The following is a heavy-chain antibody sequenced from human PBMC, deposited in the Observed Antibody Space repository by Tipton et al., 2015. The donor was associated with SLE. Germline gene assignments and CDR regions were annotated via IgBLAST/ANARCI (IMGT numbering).Heavy chain of an antibody. CDR1: GFTFNSYA. V-gene: IGHV3-23*01. Sequence: SLRLSCAASGFTFNSYAMSWVRQAPGKGLEWVSGISGSGGSTYYADSVKGRFTISRDNSKNTLFLQMDSLRAEDTAVYYRANVDISGWYYFDYWGQGTLVTVSS. CDR2: ISGSGGST. J-gene: IGHJ4*02. CDR3: ANVDISGWYYFDY. D-gene: IGHD6-19*01.